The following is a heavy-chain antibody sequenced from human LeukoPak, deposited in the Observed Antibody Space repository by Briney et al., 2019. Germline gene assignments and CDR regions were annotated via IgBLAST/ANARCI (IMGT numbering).Heavy chain of an antibody. CDR2: VYYTGST. CDR3: ASSTDDY. CDR1: AGFIRDYY. J-gene: IGHJ4*02. Sequence: SETLSLTCTVSAGFIRDYYWIWIRQPPGKRLEWLGYVYYTGSTNYNPSLKSRVTMSVDTSKNQFSLMLTSVTAAGTAVYFCASSTDDYWGQGTLVTVSS. V-gene: IGHV4-59*01.